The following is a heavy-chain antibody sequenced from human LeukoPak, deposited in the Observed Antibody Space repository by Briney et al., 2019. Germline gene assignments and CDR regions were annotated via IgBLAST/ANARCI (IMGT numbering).Heavy chain of an antibody. J-gene: IGHJ4*02. CDR3: ARASGPFDY. D-gene: IGHD3-10*01. CDR1: GFSFSTYG. V-gene: IGHV3-33*01. CDR2: IWYDGSNK. Sequence: GRSLRLSCAAFGFSFSTYGMHWVRQAPGKGLEWMAVIWYDGSNKYYADSVKGRFTISRDNSKNTLYLQMNSLRAEDTALYYCARASGPFDYWGQGTLVTVSS.